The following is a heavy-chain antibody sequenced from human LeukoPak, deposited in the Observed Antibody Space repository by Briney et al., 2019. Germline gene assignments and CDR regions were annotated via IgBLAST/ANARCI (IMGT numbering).Heavy chain of an antibody. Sequence: PSETLSLTCAVYGGSFSGDYWSWIRQPPGKGLEWIGEINHSGSTNYNPSLKSRVTISVDTSKNQFSLKLSSVTAADTAVYYCARGRWDIVVVVAAMYYFDYWGQGTLVTVSS. CDR1: GGSFSGDY. CDR2: INHSGST. V-gene: IGHV4-34*01. D-gene: IGHD2-15*01. CDR3: ARGRWDIVVVVAAMYYFDY. J-gene: IGHJ4*02.